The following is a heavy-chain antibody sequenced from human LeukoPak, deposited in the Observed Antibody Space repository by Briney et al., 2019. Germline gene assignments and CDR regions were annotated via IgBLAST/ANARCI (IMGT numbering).Heavy chain of an antibody. CDR1: GYTFTSYY. Sequence: ASVKVSCKASGYTFTSYYMHWVRQAPGQGLEWMGIINPSGGSTSYAQKFQGRVTMTRDTSTSTVYMELSSLRSEDTAVYYCARDHGRFLRFLEWLSPRDYYGMDVWGQGTTVTVSS. D-gene: IGHD3-3*01. CDR3: ARDHGRFLRFLEWLSPRDYYGMDV. CDR2: INPSGGST. J-gene: IGHJ6*02. V-gene: IGHV1-46*01.